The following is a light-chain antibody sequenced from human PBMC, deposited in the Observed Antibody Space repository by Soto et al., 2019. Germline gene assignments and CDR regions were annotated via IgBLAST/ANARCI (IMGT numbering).Light chain of an antibody. CDR2: GES. V-gene: IGKV3-15*01. J-gene: IGKJ5*01. CDR1: QSVSSN. Sequence: EIVMTQSPATLSVSPGDSATLSCRASQSVSSNLAWYQQKTGQAPRLLIYGESTRATGIPDRFSGSGSGTELTLTISRLQSEDFAVYYCQXYNNWPLTFGQGTRLEIK. CDR3: QXYNNWPLT.